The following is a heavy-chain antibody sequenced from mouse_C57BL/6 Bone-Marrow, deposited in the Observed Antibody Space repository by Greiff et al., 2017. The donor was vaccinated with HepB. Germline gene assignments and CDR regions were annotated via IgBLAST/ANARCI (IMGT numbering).Heavy chain of an antibody. Sequence: EVKVVESGGGLVKPGGSLKLSCAASGFTFSDYGMHWVRQAPEKGLEWVAYISSGSSTIYYADTVKGRFTISRDNAKNTLFLQMTSLRSEDTAMYYCARTAQATDYAMDYWGQGTSVTVSS. CDR3: ARTAQATDYAMDY. CDR1: GFTFSDYG. J-gene: IGHJ4*01. V-gene: IGHV5-17*01. CDR2: ISSGSSTI. D-gene: IGHD3-2*02.